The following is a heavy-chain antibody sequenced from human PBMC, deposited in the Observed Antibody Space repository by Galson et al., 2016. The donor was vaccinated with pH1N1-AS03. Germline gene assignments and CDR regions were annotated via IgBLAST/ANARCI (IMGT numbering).Heavy chain of an antibody. Sequence: SLRLSCAASGFTFSNYGMHWVRQAPDEGLEWVAGISYHGNNKFYAHSVKGRFTISRDSLQNTLDLQMNSLSAEDSAVYFCARETIRAGEFDLWGRGTVVTVSS. CDR1: GFTFSNYG. CDR3: ARETIRAGEFDL. V-gene: IGHV3-30*03. CDR2: ISYHGNNK. J-gene: IGHJ3*01. D-gene: IGHD1-26*01.